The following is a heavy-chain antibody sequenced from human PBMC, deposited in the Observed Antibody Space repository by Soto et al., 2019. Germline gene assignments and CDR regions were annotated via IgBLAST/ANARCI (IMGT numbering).Heavy chain of an antibody. CDR1: GGSISSYY. Sequence: PSETLSLTCTVSGGSISSYYWSWVRKTPGKGLEWIGYIHYSGSAYYNPSLKSRVTMSVHTSKNQFSLKLSSVTAADTVFYYCARDVARGGNFDYWGQGTLVTVSS. CDR3: ARDVARGGNFDY. J-gene: IGHJ4*02. V-gene: IGHV4-59*12. CDR2: IHYSGSA. D-gene: IGHD3-16*01.